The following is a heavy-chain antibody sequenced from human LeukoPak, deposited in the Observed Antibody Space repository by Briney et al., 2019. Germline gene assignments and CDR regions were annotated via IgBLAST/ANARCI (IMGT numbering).Heavy chain of an antibody. Sequence: SETLSLTCAVYGGSFSGYYWSWIRQPPGKGLEWIGEINHSGSTNYNPSLKSRVTISVDTSKNQFSLKLSSVTAVDTAVYYCARDSPYYYGSGSYNRWGQGTLVTVSS. D-gene: IGHD3-10*01. CDR2: INHSGST. V-gene: IGHV4-34*01. J-gene: IGHJ4*02. CDR1: GGSFSGYY. CDR3: ARDSPYYYGSGSYNR.